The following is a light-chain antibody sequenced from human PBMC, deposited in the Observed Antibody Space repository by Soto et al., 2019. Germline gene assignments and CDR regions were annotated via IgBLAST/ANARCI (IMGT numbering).Light chain of an antibody. CDR3: QQRSNWLIT. Sequence: EIVLTQSPPTLPXXPXXXXXLXXLASQSVSSYLAWYQQKPGQAPRLLIYDASNRATGIPARFSGSGSGTDFTLTISSLEPEDFAVYYCQQRSNWLITFGQGTLLEI. J-gene: IGKJ5*01. CDR2: DAS. V-gene: IGKV3-11*01. CDR1: QSVSSY.